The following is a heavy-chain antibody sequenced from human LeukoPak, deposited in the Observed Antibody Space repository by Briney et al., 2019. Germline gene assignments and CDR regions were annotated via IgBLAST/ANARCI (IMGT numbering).Heavy chain of an antibody. V-gene: IGHV3-9*03. D-gene: IGHD6-19*01. CDR3: AKGLSSGWLDWFDP. J-gene: IGHJ5*02. CDR1: GFTFDDYA. CDR2: ISWNSGSI. Sequence: GRSLRLSCAASGFTFDDYAMHWVRQAPGKGLEWVSGISWNSGSIGYADSVKGRFTISRDNAKSSLYVQMNSLRAEDMALYYCAKGLSSGWLDWFDPWGQGTLVTVSS.